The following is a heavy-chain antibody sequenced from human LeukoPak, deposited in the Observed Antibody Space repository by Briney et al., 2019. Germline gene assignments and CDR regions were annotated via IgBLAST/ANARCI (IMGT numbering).Heavy chain of an antibody. Sequence: SETLSLTCAVYGGSFSGYYWSWIRQPPGKGLEWIGEINHSGSTNYNPSLKSRVTISVDTSKNQFSLKLSSVTAADTAVYYCARGLLLGYCSGGSCYQAPFDYWGQGTLVTVSS. J-gene: IGHJ4*02. V-gene: IGHV4-34*01. CDR3: ARGLLLGYCSGGSCYQAPFDY. CDR1: GGSFSGYY. CDR2: INHSGST. D-gene: IGHD2-15*01.